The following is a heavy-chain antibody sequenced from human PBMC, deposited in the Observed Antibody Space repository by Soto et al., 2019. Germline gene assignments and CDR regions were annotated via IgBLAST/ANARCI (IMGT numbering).Heavy chain of an antibody. V-gene: IGHV1-8*01. J-gene: IGHJ5*02. CDR1: GYTFTSYD. D-gene: IGHD6-19*01. CDR3: ACMVSSRYSSGWLVP. CDR2: MNPNSGNT. Sequence: ASVKVSCKASGYTFTSYDINRGRQATGQGLEWMGWMNPNSGNTGYAQKFQGRVTMTRNTSISTAYMELSSLRSEDTAVYYCACMVSSRYSSGWLVPWGQGTLVTVSS.